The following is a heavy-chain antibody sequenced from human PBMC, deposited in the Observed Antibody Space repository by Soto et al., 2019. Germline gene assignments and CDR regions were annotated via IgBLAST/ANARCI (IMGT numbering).Heavy chain of an antibody. CDR2: IYYSGST. J-gene: IGHJ6*02. Sequence: SETLSLTCTVSGGSISSSSYYWGWIRQPPGKGLEWIGSIYYSGSTYYNPSLKSRVTISVDTSKNQFSLKLSSVTAADTAVYYCARRLPYDILTGYPRYYYGMDVWGQGTTVTVSS. D-gene: IGHD3-9*01. CDR1: GGSISSSSYY. CDR3: ARRLPYDILTGYPRYYYGMDV. V-gene: IGHV4-39*01.